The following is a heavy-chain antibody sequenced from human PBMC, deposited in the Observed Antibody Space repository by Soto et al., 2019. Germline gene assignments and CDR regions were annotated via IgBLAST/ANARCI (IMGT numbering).Heavy chain of an antibody. CDR1: GGSISSYY. V-gene: IGHV4-59*08. CDR2: IYYSGST. CDR3: ARKYYDSSGYSSYFDY. J-gene: IGHJ4*02. D-gene: IGHD3-22*01. Sequence: QVQLQESGPGLVKPSETLSLTCTVSGGSISSYYWSWIRQPPGKGLEWIGYIYYSGSTNYIPSLKSRVTISVDTSKNQCSLKLSSVTDTDTAVYYCARKYYDSSGYSSYFDYWGQRTLVTVSS.